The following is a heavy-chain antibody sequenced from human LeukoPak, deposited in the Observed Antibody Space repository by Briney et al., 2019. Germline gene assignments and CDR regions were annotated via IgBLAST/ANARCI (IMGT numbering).Heavy chain of an antibody. V-gene: IGHV3-30*01. Sequence: GGSLRLSCAASGFTFSTYAMSWVRQAPGKGLEWVAVISYDGSNKYYADSVKGRFTISRDNSKNTLYLQMNSLRAEDTAVYYCARGGYSSSWYVDYFDYWGQGTLVTVSS. J-gene: IGHJ4*02. CDR3: ARGGYSSSWYVDYFDY. D-gene: IGHD6-13*01. CDR1: GFTFSTYA. CDR2: ISYDGSNK.